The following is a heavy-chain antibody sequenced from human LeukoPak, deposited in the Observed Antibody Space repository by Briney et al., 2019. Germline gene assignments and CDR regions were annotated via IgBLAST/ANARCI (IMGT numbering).Heavy chain of an antibody. D-gene: IGHD3-3*01. CDR3: ARDRLEWSIPNFDY. Sequence: GRSLRLSCAASGFTFSSYAMHWVRQAPGKGLEWVAVISYDGSNKYYADSVKGRFTISRDNSKNTLYLQMNSLRAEDTAVYYCARDRLEWSIPNFDYWGQGTLVTVSS. V-gene: IGHV3-30-3*01. CDR1: GFTFSSYA. J-gene: IGHJ4*02. CDR2: ISYDGSNK.